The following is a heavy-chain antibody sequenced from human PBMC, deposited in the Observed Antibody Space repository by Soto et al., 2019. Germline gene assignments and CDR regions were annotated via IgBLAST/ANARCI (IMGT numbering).Heavy chain of an antibody. D-gene: IGHD2-8*02. CDR3: ARDKITGLFDY. Sequence: TSETLSLTCIVSGGSISSSNYYWGWIRQPPGTGLEWIGEINHSGSTNYNPSLKSRVTISVDTSKNQFSLKLTSVTAADTAVYYCARDKITGLFDYWGQGTLVTVSS. CDR2: INHSGST. V-gene: IGHV4-39*07. CDR1: GGSISSSNYY. J-gene: IGHJ4*02.